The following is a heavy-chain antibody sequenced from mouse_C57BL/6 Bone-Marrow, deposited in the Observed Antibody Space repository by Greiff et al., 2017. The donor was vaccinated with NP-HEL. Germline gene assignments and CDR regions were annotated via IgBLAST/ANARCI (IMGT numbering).Heavy chain of an antibody. CDR3: ARWPTRGSSYDYAMDY. CDR1: GYTFTSYW. J-gene: IGHJ4*01. D-gene: IGHD1-1*01. V-gene: IGHV1-59*01. CDR2: IDPSDSYT. Sequence: QVQLQQPGAELVRPGTSVKLSCKASGYTFTSYWMHWVKQRPGQGLEWIGVIDPSDSYTNYNQKFKGKATLTVDTSSSTAYMQLSSLTSEDSAVYDCARWPTRGSSYDYAMDYWGQGTSVTVSS.